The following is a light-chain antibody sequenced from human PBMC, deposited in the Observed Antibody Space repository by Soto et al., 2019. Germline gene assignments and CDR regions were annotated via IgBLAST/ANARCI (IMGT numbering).Light chain of an antibody. CDR1: HNIFIW. J-gene: IGKJ1*01. Sequence: DIQMTQSPSTLSASVGDTVTITCRASHNIFIWLAWYQHKPGKAPKLLIFDASSLHAGVPSRFSGSKSRTEFTLTISRLQPDDFATYYCQQYNSYRWTFGQGTKVEIK. V-gene: IGKV1-5*01. CDR3: QQYNSYRWT. CDR2: DAS.